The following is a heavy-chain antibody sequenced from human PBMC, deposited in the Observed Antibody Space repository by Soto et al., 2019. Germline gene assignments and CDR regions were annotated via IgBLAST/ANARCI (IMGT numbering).Heavy chain of an antibody. CDR3: ARVHLGGSCLRDY. CDR1: GFTFSSYW. V-gene: IGHV3-7*01. CDR2: LRQDGSEK. J-gene: IGHJ4*02. Sequence: GGSLRLSCAASGFTFSSYWMSWVRQAPGKGLEWVANLRQDGSEKYYVGSVKGRFTISGDNARNSLYLQMNSLRADDTAVYYCARVHLGGSCLRDYWGQGTLVTVSS. D-gene: IGHD2-15*01.